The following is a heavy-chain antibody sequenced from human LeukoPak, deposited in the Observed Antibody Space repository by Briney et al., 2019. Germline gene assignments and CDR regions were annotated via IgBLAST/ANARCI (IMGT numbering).Heavy chain of an antibody. V-gene: IGHV4-39*01. CDR2: IFYNGRT. CDR3: ARMMFYDGSAAED. Sequence: SETLSLTCTVSSGYVRSSSYYWGWIRQPPGKGLEWIGSIFYNGRTHYNPSLKSRVTMSVDTSENQFSLTVSSVTAADTAIYYCARMMFYDGSAAEDWGQGALVTVSS. J-gene: IGHJ4*02. CDR1: SGYVRSSSYY. D-gene: IGHD3-22*01.